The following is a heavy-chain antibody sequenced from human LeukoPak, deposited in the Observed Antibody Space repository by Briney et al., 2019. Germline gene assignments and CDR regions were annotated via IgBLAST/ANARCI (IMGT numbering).Heavy chain of an antibody. J-gene: IGHJ4*02. Sequence: SETLSLTCAVYGGSFSGYYWSWIRQPPGKGLEWIGYIYYSGSTNYNPSLKSRVTISVDTSKNQFSLKLSSVTAADTAVYYCAGTYCGGDCYLDYWGQGTLVTVSS. CDR1: GGSFSGYY. D-gene: IGHD2-21*02. V-gene: IGHV4-59*01. CDR3: AGTYCGGDCYLDY. CDR2: IYYSGST.